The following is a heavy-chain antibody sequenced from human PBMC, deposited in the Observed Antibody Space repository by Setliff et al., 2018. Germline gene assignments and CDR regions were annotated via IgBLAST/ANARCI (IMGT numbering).Heavy chain of an antibody. CDR2: IRSSTTYI. D-gene: IGHD2-2*01. CDR1: GFTFATYG. CDR3: ARDRGSDSCRGCDYMDV. J-gene: IGHJ6*03. Sequence: PGGSLRLSCAASGFTFATYGMSWVRQAPGKGLEWVSSIRSSTTYIYYADSVKGRFTISRDNAKNTLYLQMNSLRDEDTAVYYCARDRGSDSCRGCDYMDVWGKGTTVTVSS. V-gene: IGHV3-21*06.